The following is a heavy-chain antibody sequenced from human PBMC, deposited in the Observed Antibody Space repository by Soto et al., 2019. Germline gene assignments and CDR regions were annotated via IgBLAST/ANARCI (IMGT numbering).Heavy chain of an antibody. J-gene: IGHJ5*02. Sequence: QVQLVQSGAEVKKPGASVKVSCKASGYSFSSNGISWVRQAPGQGLEWMGWISAYNGNTNYAQKLQGRVTMTTDTATRTAYMELRSLKSDDTAIYYCAREQWRGAWIDPWGQGTLVTVSS. CDR3: AREQWRGAWIDP. V-gene: IGHV1-18*01. D-gene: IGHD6-19*01. CDR1: GYSFSSNG. CDR2: ISAYNGNT.